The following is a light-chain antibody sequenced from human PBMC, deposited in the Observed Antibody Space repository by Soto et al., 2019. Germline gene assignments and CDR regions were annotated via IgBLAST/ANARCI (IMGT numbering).Light chain of an antibody. Sequence: SVLTQPPSASGTPGQRVTISCSGSRSNIGSNAVNWYEQLPGTAPKLLIYTNNQRPSGVPDRFSGSKSGTSASLAISGLQSEDEADYYCAAWDDSLNAVVFGGGTKLTVL. V-gene: IGLV1-44*01. CDR2: TNN. CDR3: AAWDDSLNAVV. J-gene: IGLJ2*01. CDR1: RSNIGSNA.